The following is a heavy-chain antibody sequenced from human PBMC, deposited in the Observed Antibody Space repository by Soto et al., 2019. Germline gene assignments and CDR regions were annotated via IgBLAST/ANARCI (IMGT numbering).Heavy chain of an antibody. V-gene: IGHV1-18*01. J-gene: IGHJ4*02. CDR1: GYTFTSYG. D-gene: IGHD6-19*01. Sequence: GASVKVSCKASGYTFTSYGISWVRQAPGQGLEWMGWISAYNGNTNYAQKLQGRVTMTTDTSTSTAYMELRSLRSDDTAVYYCARIMLRQWLVPWTPENDYWGQGTLVTVSS. CDR2: ISAYNGNT. CDR3: ARIMLRQWLVPWTPENDY.